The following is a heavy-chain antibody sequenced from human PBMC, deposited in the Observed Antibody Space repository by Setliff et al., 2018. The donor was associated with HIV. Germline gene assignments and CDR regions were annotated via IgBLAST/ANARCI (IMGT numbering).Heavy chain of an antibody. CDR1: GGSITRTPCY. V-gene: IGHV4-39*01. D-gene: IGHD3-10*01. CDR3: ARRGTHGAFDI. Sequence: PSETLSLTCTVSGGSITRTPCYWGWIRQPPGKGLEWIASIYYSGYTYSNPSLKSRVTISVDTSKNQFSLKLNSVTAADTAVYYCARRGTHGAFDIWGQGTMVTVSS. CDR2: IYYSGYT. J-gene: IGHJ3*02.